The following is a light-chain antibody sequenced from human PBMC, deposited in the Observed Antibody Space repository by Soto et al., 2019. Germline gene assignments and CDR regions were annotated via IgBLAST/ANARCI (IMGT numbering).Light chain of an antibody. J-gene: IGLJ1*01. CDR1: SSDVGGYNY. Sequence: QSALTQPASVSGSPGQSITISCTGTSSDVGGYNYVSWHQQHPGKAPKLMIYDVSNRPSGVSNRFSGSKSGNTASLTISGLQAEDEADYYCSSYTSSSNVFGTGTKLTVL. CDR2: DVS. V-gene: IGLV2-14*01. CDR3: SSYTSSSNV.